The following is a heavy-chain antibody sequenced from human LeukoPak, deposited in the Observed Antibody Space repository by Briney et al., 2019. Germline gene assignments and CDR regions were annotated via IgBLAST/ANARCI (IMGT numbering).Heavy chain of an antibody. Sequence: GESLNISGKGSGYSFTSYWISWVRQMPGKGLEWMERIDPSYSYTRYSPSFQGHVTISADKSISNAYLQWSSLKASDTAMYYCARLTPDGDYGASGYWGQGTLVTVSS. J-gene: IGHJ4*02. V-gene: IGHV5-10-1*01. CDR3: ARLTPDGDYGASGY. D-gene: IGHD4-17*01. CDR2: IDPSYSYT. CDR1: GYSFTSYW.